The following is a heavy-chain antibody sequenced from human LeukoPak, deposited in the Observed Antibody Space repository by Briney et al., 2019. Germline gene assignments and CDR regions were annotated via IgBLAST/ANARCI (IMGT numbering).Heavy chain of an antibody. D-gene: IGHD3-16*01. CDR1: GFTFSSYA. V-gene: IGHV3-23*01. Sequence: GESLRLSCAASGFTFSSYAMSWVRQAPGKGLEWVSAISGSGGSTYYADSVKGRFTISRDNSKNTLYLQMNSLRAEDTAVYYCAKGYGSSVRLIGMVVWGQGTTVTVSS. J-gene: IGHJ6*02. CDR3: AKGYGSSVRLIGMVV. CDR2: ISGSGGST.